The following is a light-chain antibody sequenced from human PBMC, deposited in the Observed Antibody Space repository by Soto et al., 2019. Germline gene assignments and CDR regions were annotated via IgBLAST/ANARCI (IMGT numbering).Light chain of an antibody. Sequence: EIVMTQSPAPLSVSPGERAPLPSRASQRFSSTLAWYQQKPAQAPRLLIYGASSRATGIPARFSGSGSGTEFTLTISSLQSEDFAVYYCQQYNKSPPWTFGQGTKVEIK. CDR2: GAS. CDR1: QRFSST. V-gene: IGKV3-15*01. J-gene: IGKJ1*01. CDR3: QQYNKSPPWT.